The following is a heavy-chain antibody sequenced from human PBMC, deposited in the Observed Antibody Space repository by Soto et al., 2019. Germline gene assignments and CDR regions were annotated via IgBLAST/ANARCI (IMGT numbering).Heavy chain of an antibody. CDR2: LIPIFGTA. D-gene: IGHD6-6*01. J-gene: IGHJ4*01. CDR1: GGTFSSYA. CDR3: ARGPLADRRSHSDF. V-gene: IGHV1-69*01. Sequence: QVQRVQSGGEVKKPGSSVTVSSMASGGTFSSYAISWVRHAPGHGLEWMGGLIPIFGTANYAQKFHCRITITADESPSTADMELSSLRSGDTAVYYCARGPLADRRSHSDFWGHGTLVTVS.